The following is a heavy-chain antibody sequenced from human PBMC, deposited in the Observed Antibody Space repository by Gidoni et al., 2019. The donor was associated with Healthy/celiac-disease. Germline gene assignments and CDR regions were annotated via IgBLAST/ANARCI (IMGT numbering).Heavy chain of an antibody. D-gene: IGHD2-2*02. J-gene: IGHJ5*02. CDR1: GGSISSYY. Sequence: QVQLQESGPGLVKPSETLSLTCPVSGGSISSYYWSWIRQPAGKGLEWIGRIYTSGSTNYNPSLKSRVTMSVDTSKNQFSLKLSSVTAADTAVYYCARDVVVVPAAIIWFDPWGQGTLVTVSS. V-gene: IGHV4-4*07. CDR3: ARDVVVVPAAIIWFDP. CDR2: IYTSGST.